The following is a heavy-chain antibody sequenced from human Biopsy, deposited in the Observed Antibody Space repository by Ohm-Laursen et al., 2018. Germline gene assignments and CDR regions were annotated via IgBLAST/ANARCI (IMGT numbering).Heavy chain of an antibody. J-gene: IGHJ6*02. Sequence: GTLSLTCAVYGGSFSGYYWSWIRQPPGKGLEWIGEINHRGSTNYNPSLKSRITVLVDTSKNQFSLKLRSVSAADTAVYFCARALDYYDPYYYYAMDVWGQGTSVTVSS. CDR3: ARALDYYDPYYYYAMDV. V-gene: IGHV4-34*01. CDR2: INHRGST. D-gene: IGHD3-16*01. CDR1: GGSFSGYY.